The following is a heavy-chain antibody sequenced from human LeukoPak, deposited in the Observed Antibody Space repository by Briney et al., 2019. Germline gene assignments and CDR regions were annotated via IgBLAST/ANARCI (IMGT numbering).Heavy chain of an antibody. D-gene: IGHD6-25*01. J-gene: IGHJ4*02. CDR1: GFTVSNNY. V-gene: IGHV3-66*01. CDR2: IYSGGST. CDR3: ARGPAAGYDY. Sequence: GGSLRLSCAASGFTVSNNYMNWVRQAPGKGLEWVSVIYSGGSTYYADSVKGRFTISRDNAKNSLYLQMNSLRAEDTAVYYCARGPAAGYDYWGQGTLVTVSS.